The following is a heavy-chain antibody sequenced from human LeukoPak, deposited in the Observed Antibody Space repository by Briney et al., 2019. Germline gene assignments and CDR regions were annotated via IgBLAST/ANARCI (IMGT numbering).Heavy chain of an antibody. J-gene: IGHJ3*02. V-gene: IGHV1-2*02. Sequence: GASVKVSCKASGYTFTGYYMHWVRQAPGQGLEWMGWINPNSGGTNYAQKFQGRVTMTRDTSISTAYMELSRLRSDDTAVYYCAREGQYCSSTNCYKGDDAFDIWGQGTMVTVSS. CDR3: AREGQYCSSTNCYKGDDAFDI. D-gene: IGHD2-2*02. CDR1: GYTFTGYY. CDR2: INPNSGGT.